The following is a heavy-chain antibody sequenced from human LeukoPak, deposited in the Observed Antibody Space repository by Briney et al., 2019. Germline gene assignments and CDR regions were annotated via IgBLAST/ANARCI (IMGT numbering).Heavy chain of an antibody. V-gene: IGHV3-7*01. Sequence: QTGGSLRLSCAASGVTFKNNWMNWVRQAPGKGLEWVANINPDGSQKYYVDSVKGRFTISRDNAKNSLFLQMNSLRVEETAIYYCARDESGDNDAFDIWGQGTMVTVSS. J-gene: IGHJ3*02. CDR2: INPDGSQK. CDR3: ARDESGDNDAFDI. CDR1: GVTFKNNW. D-gene: IGHD2-21*01.